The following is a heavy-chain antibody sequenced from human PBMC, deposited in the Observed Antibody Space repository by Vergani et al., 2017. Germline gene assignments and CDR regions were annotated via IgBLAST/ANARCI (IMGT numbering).Heavy chain of an antibody. Sequence: EVQLLESGGGLVQPGGSLRLSCAASGFTFSSYAMSWVRQAPGKGLEWVSAISGSGGSTYYADSVKGRFTISRDNSKNTLYLQMNSLRAEDTAVYYCAKHPPPDTYYYDSSGYPTGDYWDQGTLVTVSS. CDR3: AKHPPPDTYYYDSSGYPTGDY. J-gene: IGHJ4*02. CDR1: GFTFSSYA. V-gene: IGHV3-23*01. D-gene: IGHD3-22*01. CDR2: ISGSGGST.